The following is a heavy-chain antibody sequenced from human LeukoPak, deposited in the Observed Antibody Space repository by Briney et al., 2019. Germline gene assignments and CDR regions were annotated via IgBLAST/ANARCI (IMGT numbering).Heavy chain of an antibody. CDR2: IYHSGIT. J-gene: IGHJ4*02. CDR1: GYSISSGYF. V-gene: IGHV4-38-2*02. CDR3: ARTGTMGFDY. Sequence: SETLSLTCTVSGYSISSGYFWGWIRQPPGKGLEWIGSIYHSGITYYNPSLKSRVTISVDTSKNQFSLKLSSVAAADTAVYYCARTGTMGFDYWGQGTLVTVSS. D-gene: IGHD3-10*01.